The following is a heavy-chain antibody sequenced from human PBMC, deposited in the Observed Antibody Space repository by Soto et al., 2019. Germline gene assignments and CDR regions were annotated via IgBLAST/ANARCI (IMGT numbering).Heavy chain of an antibody. CDR3: AREGEMAGGFDH. Sequence: NPSETLSLTCTVSGDSISSYYWNWIRQPPGKRLEWIGNIHHSGSTNFHSSLKSRVTISVDTSKNQFSLKLRAVTAADTAVYYCAREGEMAGGFDHWGQGTQVTVSS. CDR1: GDSISSYY. J-gene: IGHJ4*02. D-gene: IGHD6-19*01. V-gene: IGHV4-59*01. CDR2: IHHSGST.